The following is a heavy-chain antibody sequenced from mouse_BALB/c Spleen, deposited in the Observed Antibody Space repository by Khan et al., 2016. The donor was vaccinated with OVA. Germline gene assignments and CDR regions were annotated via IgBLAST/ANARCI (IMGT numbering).Heavy chain of an antibody. CDR1: GYSITSDYA. CDR2: INYSGST. D-gene: IGHD2-3*01. Sequence: EVQLVESGPGLVKPSQSLSLTCTVTGYSITSDYAWNWIRQFPGNKLEWMGYINYSGSTSYNPSLKSRISITRDTSKNQFFLQLNSVTTEDTATYYCAREGIYDGYSLYYGMDYWGQGTTVTVSS. V-gene: IGHV3-2*02. CDR3: AREGIYDGYSLYYGMDY. J-gene: IGHJ4*01.